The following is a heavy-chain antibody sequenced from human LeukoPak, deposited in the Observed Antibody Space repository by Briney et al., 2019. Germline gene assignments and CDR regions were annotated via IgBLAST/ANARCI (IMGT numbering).Heavy chain of an antibody. CDR1: GFTFRKAG. V-gene: IGHV3-15*01. Sequence: GGSLGFSGAAPGFTFRKAGWGGVGQAQGKGREWVAGIKGKTEGGKTDYAAPVKGRFTISRDDSKNTLYLQMNSLKTEDTAVYYCTTERIGTYYDFWSGYYTGNFDYWGQGTLVTVSS. D-gene: IGHD3-3*01. J-gene: IGHJ4*02. CDR2: IKGKTEGGKT. CDR3: TTERIGTYYDFWSGYYTGNFDY.